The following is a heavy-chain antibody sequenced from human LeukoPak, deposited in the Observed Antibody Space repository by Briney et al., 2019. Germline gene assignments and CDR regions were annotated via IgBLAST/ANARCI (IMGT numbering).Heavy chain of an antibody. Sequence: GGSLRLSCAVSGFTVSSNFMSWVRQAPVKGPEWVSVIYTSGITYYADSVRDRFTISRDNSKNILHLQMDSLTAEDTAVYYCAREDAGGTYSFDYWGQGTLVTVSS. CDR1: GFTVSSNF. CDR3: AREDAGGTYSFDY. V-gene: IGHV3-66*01. D-gene: IGHD1-26*01. CDR2: IYTSGIT. J-gene: IGHJ4*02.